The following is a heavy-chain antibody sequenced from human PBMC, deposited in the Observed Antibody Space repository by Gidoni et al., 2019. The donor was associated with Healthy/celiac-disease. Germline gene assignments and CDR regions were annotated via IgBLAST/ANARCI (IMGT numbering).Heavy chain of an antibody. J-gene: IGHJ4*02. CDR2: IFSNDEK. Sequence: QVTLKESGPVLVKPTETLTLTCTVSGFSLSNARMGVSWIRQPPGKALEWLAHIFSNDEKSYSTSLKSRLTISKDTSKSQVVLTMTNMDPVDTATYYCARIRQNRMYSSGSIDYWGQGTLVTVSS. V-gene: IGHV2-26*01. CDR1: GFSLSNARMG. CDR3: ARIRQNRMYSSGSIDY. D-gene: IGHD6-19*01.